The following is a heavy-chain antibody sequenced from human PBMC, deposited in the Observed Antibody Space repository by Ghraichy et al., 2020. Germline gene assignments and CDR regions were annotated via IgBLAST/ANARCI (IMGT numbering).Heavy chain of an antibody. Sequence: GGSLRLSCAASGFTFSNYWMSWVRQAPGKGLEWVANIIQDGSERYYVDSVKGRFTISRDNAENSYYLQMNSLRAEDTAVYYCAREARTSFDFWSGSYRRYYYYYMDVWGKGTTVTVS. J-gene: IGHJ6*03. D-gene: IGHD3-3*01. CDR3: AREARTSFDFWSGSYRRYYYYYMDV. CDR2: IIQDGSER. CDR1: GFTFSNYW. V-gene: IGHV3-7*01.